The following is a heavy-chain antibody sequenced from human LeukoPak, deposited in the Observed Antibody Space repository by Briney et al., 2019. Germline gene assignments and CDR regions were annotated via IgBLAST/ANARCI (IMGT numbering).Heavy chain of an antibody. CDR1: GGSISTYY. CDR3: ARYKGIVGATTNNWFDP. Sequence: PSETLSLTCTVSGGSISTYYWSWIRQPPGKGLEWIGYIYYSGSTNYNPSLKSRVTISLDTSKNQLSLKLSSLSAADTAVYYCARYKGIVGATTNNWFDPWGQGTLVTVSS. V-gene: IGHV4-59*01. D-gene: IGHD1-26*01. CDR2: IYYSGST. J-gene: IGHJ5*02.